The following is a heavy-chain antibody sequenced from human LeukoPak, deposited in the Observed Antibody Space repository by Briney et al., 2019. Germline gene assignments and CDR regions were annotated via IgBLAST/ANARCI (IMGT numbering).Heavy chain of an antibody. CDR2: MTWDAGTT. CDR1: GFTFSSYW. Sequence: QPGGSLRLSCAASGFTFSSYWMHWVRQPPGKGLEWVSLMTWDAGTTYYADSVKGRFTISRDNSKNSLYLQMNSLRSEDTALYYCAKGGQTAARDMDVWGKGTTVTVSS. J-gene: IGHJ6*03. CDR3: AKGGQTAARDMDV. V-gene: IGHV3-43*01. D-gene: IGHD2-2*01.